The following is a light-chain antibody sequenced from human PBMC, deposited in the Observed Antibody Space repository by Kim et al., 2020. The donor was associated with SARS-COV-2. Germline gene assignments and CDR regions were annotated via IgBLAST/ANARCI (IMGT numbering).Light chain of an antibody. CDR2: GNS. CDR3: QSYDSSRGGV. J-gene: IGLJ3*02. Sequence: QSVLTQPPSVSGAPGQRVTISCTGSSSNIGAGYDVHWYQQLPGTAPKLLIYGNSNRPSGVPDRFSGSKSGTSASLAITGLQAEDEADYYCQSYDSSRGGVFGGGTQLTVL. V-gene: IGLV1-40*01. CDR1: SSNIGAGYD.